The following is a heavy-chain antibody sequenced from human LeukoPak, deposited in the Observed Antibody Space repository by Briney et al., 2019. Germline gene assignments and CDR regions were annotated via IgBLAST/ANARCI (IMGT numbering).Heavy chain of an antibody. CDR2: INPDGGNT. J-gene: IGHJ4*02. CDR3: ARGFSHVEYYYDSSGYQNY. D-gene: IGHD3-22*01. V-gene: IGHV1-46*01. CDR1: GYTFTNSY. Sequence: ASVKVSCKASGYTFTNSYIHWVRQAPGQVLEWMGLINPDGGNTNYAQNFQGRVTMTRNTSISTAYMELSSLRSEDTAVYYCARGFSHVEYYYDSSGYQNYWGQGTLVTVSS.